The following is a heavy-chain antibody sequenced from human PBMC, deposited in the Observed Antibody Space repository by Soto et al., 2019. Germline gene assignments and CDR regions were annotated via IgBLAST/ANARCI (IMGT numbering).Heavy chain of an antibody. CDR3: AKDVRVYVQFYYGVDV. D-gene: IGHD3-10*01. CDR2: IAYDGNEK. Sequence: QVQLVESGGGVVQPGTSLRLSCAASGFTFNTYAMHWVRQAPGKGLEWMSVIAYDGNEKFYADSVKGRFTISRDNLKNQLYLQIYTLRNEDTGAYYCAKDVRVYVQFYYGVDVWGQGTTVTF. V-gene: IGHV3-30*18. J-gene: IGHJ6*02. CDR1: GFTFNTYA.